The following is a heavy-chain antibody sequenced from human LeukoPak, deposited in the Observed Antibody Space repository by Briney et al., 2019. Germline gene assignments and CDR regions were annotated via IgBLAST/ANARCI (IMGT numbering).Heavy chain of an antibody. V-gene: IGHV3-33*06. D-gene: IGHD5-12*01. CDR3: AKVYLRQWLFGGFDP. Sequence: GRSLRLSCAASGFTFSSYGMHWVRQAPGKGLEWVAVIWYDGSNKYYADSVKGRFTISRDNSKNTLYLQMNSLRAEDTAIYYCAKVYLRQWLFGGFDPWGQGTLVTVSS. CDR1: GFTFSSYG. J-gene: IGHJ5*02. CDR2: IWYDGSNK.